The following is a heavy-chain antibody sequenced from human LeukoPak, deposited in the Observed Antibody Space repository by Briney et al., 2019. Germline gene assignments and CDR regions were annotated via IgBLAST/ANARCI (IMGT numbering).Heavy chain of an antibody. CDR3: ARGVPVVDAFDI. CDR2: MNPNTGNT. Sequence: GASVKVSCKASGYTFNSYDINWVRQATGQGLEWMGWMNPNTGNTGYGERFQGRVTMTRDNSISTAYMELNSLTSEDTAVYYCARGVPVVDAFDIWGQGTMVTVSS. J-gene: IGHJ3*02. D-gene: IGHD2-15*01. CDR1: GYTFNSYD. V-gene: IGHV1-8*01.